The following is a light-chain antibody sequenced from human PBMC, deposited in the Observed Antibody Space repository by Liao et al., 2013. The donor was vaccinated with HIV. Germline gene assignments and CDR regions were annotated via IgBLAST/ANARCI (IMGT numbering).Light chain of an antibody. CDR3: QSADSSGTWL. CDR2: KDS. Sequence: SFDLTQPPSVSVSPGQTASITCSGDTLADKYTFWYQQKPGQAPVLLIYKDSERPSGIPERFSGSRSGTTVTLTISGVQAEDEADFYCQSADSSGTWLFGGGTKLTVL. V-gene: IGLV3-25*03. J-gene: IGLJ2*01. CDR1: TLADKY.